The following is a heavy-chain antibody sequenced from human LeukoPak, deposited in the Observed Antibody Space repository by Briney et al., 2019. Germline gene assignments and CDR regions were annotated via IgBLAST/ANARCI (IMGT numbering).Heavy chain of an antibody. CDR1: GFTFSSYW. V-gene: IGHV3-74*01. J-gene: IGHJ6*03. D-gene: IGHD4-17*01. CDR3: ARSVTTWDYYYMDV. Sequence: PGGSLRLSCAASGFTFSSYWMHWVRQAPGKGLVWVSHIKTDGSSTNYAESVKGRFTISRDNSKNTLYLQMNSLRAEDTAVYYCARSVTTWDYYYMDVWGKGTTVTISS. CDR2: IKTDGSST.